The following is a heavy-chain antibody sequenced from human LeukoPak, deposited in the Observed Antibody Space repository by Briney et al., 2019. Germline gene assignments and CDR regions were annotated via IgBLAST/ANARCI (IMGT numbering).Heavy chain of an antibody. J-gene: IGHJ5*02. V-gene: IGHV4-34*01. Sequence: PSETLSLTCAVYGGSFSGYYWSWIRQPPGKGLEWIGEINHSGSTNYNPSLKSRVTIPVDTSKNQFSLKLSSVTAADTAVYYCARGYPYGRNWFGPWGQGTLVTVSS. CDR3: ARGYPYGRNWFGP. D-gene: IGHD3-10*01. CDR2: INHSGST. CDR1: GGSFSGYY.